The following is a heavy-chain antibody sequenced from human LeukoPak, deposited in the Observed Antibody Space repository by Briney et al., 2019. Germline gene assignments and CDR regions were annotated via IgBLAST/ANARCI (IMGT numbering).Heavy chain of an antibody. D-gene: IGHD3-10*01. Sequence: PSETLSLTCTVSGYSISSGYYWGWIRQPPGKGLEWIGSIYHSGSTYYNPSLKSRVTISVDTSKNQFSLKLSSVTAADTAVYYCARRGVRGVNYWGQGTLVTVSS. V-gene: IGHV4-38-2*02. CDR2: IYHSGST. CDR1: GYSISSGYY. J-gene: IGHJ4*02. CDR3: ARRGVRGVNY.